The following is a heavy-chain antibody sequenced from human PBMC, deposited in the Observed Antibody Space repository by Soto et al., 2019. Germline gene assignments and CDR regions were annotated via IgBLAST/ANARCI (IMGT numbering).Heavy chain of an antibody. CDR3: ARSVDP. Sequence: SETLSLTCTVSGGSISSSSYYWSWIRQPPGKGLEWIGEIYHSGTTNYNPSLKSRVTISVDTSKNQFSLKLSSVTAADTAVYYCARSVDPWGQGTLVTVSS. CDR1: GGSISSSSYY. V-gene: IGHV4-61*05. J-gene: IGHJ5*02. CDR2: IYHSGTT.